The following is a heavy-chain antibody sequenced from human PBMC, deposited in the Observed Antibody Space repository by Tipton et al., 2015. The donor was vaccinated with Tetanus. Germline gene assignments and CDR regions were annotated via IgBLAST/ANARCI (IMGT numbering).Heavy chain of an antibody. CDR2: INHSGVT. D-gene: IGHD3-10*01. Sequence: TLSLTCAVYGGSFSLYSWTWIRQPPGKGLEWIGEINHSGVTNYNPSLKSRVTMSVDTSKNQFSLKLSSVTAADTAVYYCASHYGSGSDDAFDIWGQGTMVTVSS. J-gene: IGHJ3*02. V-gene: IGHV4-34*01. CDR1: GGSFSLYS. CDR3: ASHYGSGSDDAFDI.